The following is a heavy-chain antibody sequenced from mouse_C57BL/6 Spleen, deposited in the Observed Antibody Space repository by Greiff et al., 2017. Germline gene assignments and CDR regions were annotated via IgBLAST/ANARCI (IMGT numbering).Heavy chain of an antibody. J-gene: IGHJ2*01. D-gene: IGHD2-3*01. Sequence: EVKLVESGEGLVKPGGSLKLSCAASGFTFSSYAMSWVRQTPEKRLEWVAYISSGGDYIYYADPVKGRFTISRDNARNTLYLQMSSLKSEDTAMYYCTRVYDGYYVYFDYWGQGTTLTVSS. CDR1: GFTFSSYA. CDR3: TRVYDGYYVYFDY. CDR2: ISSGGDYI. V-gene: IGHV5-9-1*02.